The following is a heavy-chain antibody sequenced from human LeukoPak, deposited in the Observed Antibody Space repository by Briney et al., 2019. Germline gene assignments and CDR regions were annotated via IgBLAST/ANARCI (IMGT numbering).Heavy chain of an antibody. V-gene: IGHV3-74*01. J-gene: IGHJ3*02. D-gene: IGHD3/OR15-3a*01. Sequence: GGSLRLSCAASGFTVSSNYMSWVRQAPGKGLLWVSRINSDGSSTYYADSVKGRFTTSRDNAKNALHLQMNSLRAEDTAVYYCVLDLFSSFAFDIWGQGTMVTVSS. CDR3: VLDLFSSFAFDI. CDR2: INSDGSST. CDR1: GFTVSSNY.